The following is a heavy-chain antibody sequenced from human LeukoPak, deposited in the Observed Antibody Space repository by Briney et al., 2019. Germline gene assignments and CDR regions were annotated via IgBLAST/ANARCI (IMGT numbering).Heavy chain of an antibody. D-gene: IGHD3-9*01. J-gene: IGHJ6*02. V-gene: IGHV3-30*18. Sequence: GGSLRLSCAASGFTFSSYGMHWVRQAQGRGLEWVAVIPYDGSNKYYADSVKGRFTISRDNSKNTLYLQMNSLRAEDTAVYYCAKDIFRVPSDILTGYHSTYYYYGMDVWGQGTTVTVSS. CDR3: AKDIFRVPSDILTGYHSTYYYYGMDV. CDR1: GFTFSSYG. CDR2: IPYDGSNK.